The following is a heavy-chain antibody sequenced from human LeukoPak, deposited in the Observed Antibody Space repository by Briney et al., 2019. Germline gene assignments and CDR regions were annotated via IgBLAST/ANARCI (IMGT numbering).Heavy chain of an antibody. CDR3: AREEYCSSTSCYTGWFDP. V-gene: IGHV4-31*03. CDR1: GGSISSGGYS. J-gene: IGHJ5*02. Sequence: SQTLSLTCTVSGGSISSGGYSWSWIRQHPGKGLEWIGYIYYSGSTYYNPSLKSRVTISVDTSKNQFSLKLSSVTAADTAVYYCAREEYCSSTSCYTGWFDPWGQGTLVTVSS. D-gene: IGHD2-2*02. CDR2: IYYSGST.